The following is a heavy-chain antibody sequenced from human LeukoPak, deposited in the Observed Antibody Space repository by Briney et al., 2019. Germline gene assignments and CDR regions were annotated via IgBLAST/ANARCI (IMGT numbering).Heavy chain of an antibody. CDR1: GFTFSSYA. V-gene: IGHV3-23*01. D-gene: IGHD2-8*01. CDR3: AKGGGIVLMVYAIGDY. CDR2: ISGSGGST. J-gene: IGHJ4*02. Sequence: GGSLRLSCAASGFTFSSYAMSWVRQAPGKGLEWFSAISGSGGSTYYADSVKGRFTISRDNSKNTLYLQMNSLRAEDTAVYYCAKGGGIVLMVYAIGDYWGQGTLVTVSS.